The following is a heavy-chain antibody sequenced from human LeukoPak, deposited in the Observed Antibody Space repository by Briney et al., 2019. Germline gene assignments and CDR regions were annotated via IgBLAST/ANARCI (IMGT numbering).Heavy chain of an antibody. CDR2: ISSSGSTI. V-gene: IGHV3-48*04. J-gene: IGHJ4*02. CDR1: GFTFSSYW. Sequence: GGSLRLSCAASGFTFSSYWMSWVRQAPGKGLEWVSYISSSGSTIYYADSVKGRFTISRDNAKNSLYLQMNSLRAEDTAVYYCARDRTYYDILTGFSGWGQGTLVTVSS. D-gene: IGHD3-9*01. CDR3: ARDRTYYDILTGFSG.